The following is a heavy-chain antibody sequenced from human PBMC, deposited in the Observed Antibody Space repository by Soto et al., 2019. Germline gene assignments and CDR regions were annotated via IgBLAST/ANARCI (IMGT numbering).Heavy chain of an antibody. J-gene: IGHJ4*02. CDR1: GFTFSDYY. V-gene: IGHV3-11*01. CDR3: ARAPYSNYAITIGGNFDY. D-gene: IGHD4-4*01. CDR2: ISSSGSTI. Sequence: QVQLVESGGGLVKPGGSLRLSCAASGFTFSDYYMSWIRQAPGKGLEWVSYISSSGSTIYYADSVKGRFTISRDNAKNSLYLQMNSLRAQDTAVYYCARAPYSNYAITIGGNFDYWGQGTLVTVSS.